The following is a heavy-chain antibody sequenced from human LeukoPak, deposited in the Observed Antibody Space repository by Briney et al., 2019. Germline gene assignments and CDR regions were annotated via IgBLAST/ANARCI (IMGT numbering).Heavy chain of an antibody. D-gene: IGHD3-10*01. Sequence: SETLSLTCTVSGVSISSHYWSWIRQPPGKGLEWIGYIYYTGSTNYNPSLKSRITISVDRSKNQFSLKLRSVTAADTAVYYCARSTRSSALRTWGQGTLVTVSS. V-gene: IGHV4-59*11. CDR1: GVSISSHY. J-gene: IGHJ4*02. CDR2: IYYTGST. CDR3: ARSTRSSALRT.